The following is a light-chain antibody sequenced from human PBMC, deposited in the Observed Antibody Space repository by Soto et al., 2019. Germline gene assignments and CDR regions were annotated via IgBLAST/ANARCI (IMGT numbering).Light chain of an antibody. V-gene: IGKV3-11*01. CDR2: DAS. J-gene: IGKJ4*02. Sequence: ERVMTQSPATLSVSPGERATLSCRASQSVSSNLAWYQQKPGQAPRLLIYDASNGATGIPARFSGSGSGTDFTITINSLEPEDVADYYWQQHSYPFTFGEGTKVDIK. CDR3: QQHSYPFT. CDR1: QSVSSN.